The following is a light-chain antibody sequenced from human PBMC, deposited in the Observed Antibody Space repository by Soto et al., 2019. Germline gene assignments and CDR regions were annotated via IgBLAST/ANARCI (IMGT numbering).Light chain of an antibody. J-gene: IGLJ3*02. CDR2: DVS. Sequence: QSVRTQPASVSGSPGHSITVSCTGTSSDVGGYDYVSWYQQHPGKAPKLMIYDVSHRPSGASNRFSGSKSGNTASLTISGLQAEDEADYYCSSYASSSTLVFGGGTKLTVL. CDR3: SSYASSSTLV. CDR1: SSDVGGYDY. V-gene: IGLV2-14*01.